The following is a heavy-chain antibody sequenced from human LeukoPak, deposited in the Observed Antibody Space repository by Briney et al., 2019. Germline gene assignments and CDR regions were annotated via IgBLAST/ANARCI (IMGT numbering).Heavy chain of an antibody. D-gene: IGHD3-16*01. J-gene: IGHJ5*02. CDR3: ARARRGGGNWFDP. CDR2: INPNSGGT. V-gene: IGHV1-2*02. Sequence: PGASVKVSCKASGYTFTGYYMHWVRQAPGQGLEWMGWINPNSGGTNYAQKFQGRVTMTRDTSISTAYMELSRLRSDDTAVYYCARARRGGGNWFDPWGQGTLVTVSS. CDR1: GYTFTGYY.